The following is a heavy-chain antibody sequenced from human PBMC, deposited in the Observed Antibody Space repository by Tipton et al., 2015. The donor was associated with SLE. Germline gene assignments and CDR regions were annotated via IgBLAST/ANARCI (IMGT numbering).Heavy chain of an antibody. J-gene: IGHJ4*02. D-gene: IGHD5-12*01. CDR3: AGLRAWGMSY. CDR2: IDYSGST. CDR1: GGSINSYY. V-gene: IGHV4-59*01. Sequence: TLSLTCTVSGGSINSYYWSWIRQPPGKGLEYIGYIDYSGSTNYNPSLKSRVTLSVDTSKNQFSLKLNSVTAADTAVYYCAGLRAWGMSYWGQGTLVSVPS.